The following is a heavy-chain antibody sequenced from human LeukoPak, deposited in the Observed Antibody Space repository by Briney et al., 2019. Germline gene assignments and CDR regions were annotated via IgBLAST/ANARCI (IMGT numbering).Heavy chain of an antibody. CDR3: ARDPDSDNAWGWFDS. V-gene: IGHV3-7*01. J-gene: IGHJ5*01. Sequence: PGGSLRLSCAASGFTFSSYSMNWVRQSPGKGLEWVANINGDGSEEYYVDSVKGRFTISRANARSSLYLQMNSLRAKDTAVYYCARDPDSDNAWGWFDSWGQGTVVTVSS. D-gene: IGHD3-16*01. CDR1: GFTFSSYS. CDR2: INGDGSEE.